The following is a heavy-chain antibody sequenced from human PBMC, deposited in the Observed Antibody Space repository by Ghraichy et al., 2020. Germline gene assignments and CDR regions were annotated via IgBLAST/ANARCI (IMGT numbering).Heavy chain of an antibody. CDR3: AGLKTGIGYFDY. CDR1: GGSISSYY. Sequence: SETLSLTCTVSGGSISSYYWSWIRQPPGKGLEWIGYIYYSGSTNSNPSLKSRVTISVDTSKNQFSLKLSSVTAADTAVYYCAGLKTGIGYFDYWGQGTLVTVSS. V-gene: IGHV4-59*08. D-gene: IGHD1-26*01. J-gene: IGHJ4*02. CDR2: IYYSGST.